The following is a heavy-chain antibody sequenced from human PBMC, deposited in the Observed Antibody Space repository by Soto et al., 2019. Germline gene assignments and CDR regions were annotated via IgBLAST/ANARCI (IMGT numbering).Heavy chain of an antibody. CDR3: AKTDIVVVTAPPGYAFHI. D-gene: IGHD2-2*01. CDR1: GYTFTSYY. Sequence: GSSVKVSCKASGYTFTSYYMHWVRQAPGQGLEWMGIINPSGGSTSYAQKFQGRVTMTRDTSTSTVYMELGSLRSEDTAVYYCAKTDIVVVTAPPGYAFHIWGQGPMVTVS. V-gene: IGHV1-46*03. CDR2: INPSGGST. J-gene: IGHJ3*02.